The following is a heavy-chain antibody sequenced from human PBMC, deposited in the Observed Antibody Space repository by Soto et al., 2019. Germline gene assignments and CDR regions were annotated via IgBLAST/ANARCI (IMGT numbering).Heavy chain of an antibody. Sequence: ASVKVSCKASGYTFTSYDINWVRQATVQGXEWMGWMNPNSGNTGYAQKFQGRVTMTRNTSISTAYMELSSLRSEDTAVYYCPREYNDFWSGYYHNCFDHCGQGTLVTVSP. CDR2: MNPNSGNT. D-gene: IGHD3-3*01. V-gene: IGHV1-8*01. CDR1: GYTFTSYD. J-gene: IGHJ5*02. CDR3: PREYNDFWSGYYHNCFDH.